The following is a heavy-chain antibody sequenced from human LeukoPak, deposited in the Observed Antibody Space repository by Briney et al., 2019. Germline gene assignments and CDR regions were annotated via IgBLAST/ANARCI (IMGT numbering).Heavy chain of an antibody. CDR2: IYYSGST. V-gene: IGHV4-59*01. CDR3: ARENLVSYYDILTGPLDY. CDR1: GGSISSYY. Sequence: SETLSLTCTVSGGSISSYYWSWIRQPPGKGLEGIGYIYYSGSTNYNPSLKSRVTISVDTSKNQFSLKLSSVTAADTAVYYCARENLVSYYDILTGPLDYWGQGTLVTVSS. D-gene: IGHD3-9*01. J-gene: IGHJ4*02.